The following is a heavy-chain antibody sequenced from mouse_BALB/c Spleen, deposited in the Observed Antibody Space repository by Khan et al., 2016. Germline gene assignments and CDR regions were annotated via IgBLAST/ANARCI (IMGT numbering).Heavy chain of an antibody. CDR1: GYTFTDYN. D-gene: IGHD2-3*01. CDR2: IYSYKGGS. V-gene: IGHV1S29*02. CDR3: ARDDVLYWYFDV. J-gene: IGHJ1*01. Sequence: VQLQQPGPELGKPGASVKISCKASGYTFTDYNMHWVKQSHGKSLEWIGYIYSYKGGSGYNQKFKSKATLTVDNSSRTAYMEVRSLPAEDSADPCCARDDVLYWYFDVWGAGTTVTVSS.